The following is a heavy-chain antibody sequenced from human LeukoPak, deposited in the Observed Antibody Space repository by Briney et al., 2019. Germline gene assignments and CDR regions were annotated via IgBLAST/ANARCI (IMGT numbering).Heavy chain of an antibody. CDR1: GFTFSSYA. V-gene: IGHV3-23*01. D-gene: IGHD3-16*02. CDR2: ISGSGGST. J-gene: IGHJ4*02. CDR3: STARNDFDSVWGGSRYWDCIDF. Sequence: PGGSLRLSCAASGFTFSSYAMSWVRQAPGKGLEWVSAISGSGGSTYYADSVKGRFTISRDNSKNTLYLQMNSLRADDPAVYYCSTARNDFDSVWGGSRYWDCIDFWGQGTLVTVSS.